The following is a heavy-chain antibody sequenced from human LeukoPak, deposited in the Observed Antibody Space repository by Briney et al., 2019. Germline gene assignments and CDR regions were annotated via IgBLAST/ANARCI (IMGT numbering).Heavy chain of an antibody. D-gene: IGHD3-22*01. J-gene: IGHJ4*02. Sequence: GASVKVSCKASGYTFTSYYMHWVRQAPGQGLEWMGIINPSGGSTSYAQKFQGRVTMTRDMSTSTVYMELSSLRYEDTAVYYCAREGVPVYEYYYDSSGYMWNDYWGQGTLVTVSS. CDR3: AREGVPVYEYYYDSSGYMWNDY. V-gene: IGHV1-46*01. CDR1: GYTFTSYY. CDR2: INPSGGST.